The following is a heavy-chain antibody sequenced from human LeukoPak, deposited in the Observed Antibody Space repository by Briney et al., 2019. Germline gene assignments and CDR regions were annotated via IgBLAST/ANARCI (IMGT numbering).Heavy chain of an antibody. CDR2: ISSSSSTI. CDR3: ARDVGTTGTEGGDY. V-gene: IGHV3-48*01. CDR1: GFTFSSYS. Sequence: PGGSLRLSCAASGFTFSSYSMNWVRQAPGKGLEWVSYISSSSSTIYYADSVKGRFTVSRDNAKNSLYLQMNSLRAEDTAVYYCARDVGTTGTEGGDYWGQGTLVTVSS. D-gene: IGHD1-1*01. J-gene: IGHJ4*02.